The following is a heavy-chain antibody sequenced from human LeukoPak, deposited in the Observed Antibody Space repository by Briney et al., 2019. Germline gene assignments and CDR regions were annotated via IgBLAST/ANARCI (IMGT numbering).Heavy chain of an antibody. J-gene: IGHJ3*02. V-gene: IGHV4-34*01. CDR2: INHSGST. CDR3: ARESPPAAFDI. CDR1: GGSFSGYY. Sequence: SSETLSLTCAVYGGSFSGYYWSWIRQPPGKGLEWIGEINHSGSTNYNPSLKSRVTISVDTSKNQFSLKLTPVTAADTAVYYCARESPPAAFDIWGQGTMVTVSS.